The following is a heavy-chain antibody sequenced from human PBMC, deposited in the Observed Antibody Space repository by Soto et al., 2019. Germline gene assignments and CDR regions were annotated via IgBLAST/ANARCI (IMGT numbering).Heavy chain of an antibody. CDR1: GGTFSSYA. CDR2: IIPIFGTA. Sequence: QVQLVQSGAEVKKPGSSVKVSCKASGGTFSSYAISWVRQAPGQGLEWMGGIIPIFGTANYAQKFQGRVTITADESTSTAYMERRSLRSEDTAVYYCASHPDDAYTLGYWGQGTLVTVSS. V-gene: IGHV1-69*01. J-gene: IGHJ4*02. CDR3: ASHPDDAYTLGY. D-gene: IGHD3-16*01.